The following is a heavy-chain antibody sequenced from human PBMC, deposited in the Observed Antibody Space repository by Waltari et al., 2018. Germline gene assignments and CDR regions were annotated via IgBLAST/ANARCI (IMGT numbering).Heavy chain of an antibody. V-gene: IGHV1-3*01. CDR2: INAGNGNT. CDR3: ARSRRRTESKDIVVVPAAMHWFDP. D-gene: IGHD2-2*01. CDR1: GYTFTSYA. J-gene: IGHJ5*02. Sequence: QVQLVQSGAEVKKPGASVKVSCKASGYTFTSYAMHWVRQAPGQRLEWMGWINAGNGNTKYSQKFQGRVTITRDTSASTAYMELSSLRSEDTAVYYCARSRRRTESKDIVVVPAAMHWFDPWGQGTLVTVSS.